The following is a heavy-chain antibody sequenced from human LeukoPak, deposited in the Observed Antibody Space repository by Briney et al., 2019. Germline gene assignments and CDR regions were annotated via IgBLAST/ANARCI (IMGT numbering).Heavy chain of an antibody. CDR1: GFTFSSYA. V-gene: IGHV3-23*01. CDR2: ISGSGGST. Sequence: PGGSLRLSCAASGFTFSSYAMSWVRQAPGKGLEWVSAISGSGGSTYYADSVKGRFTISGDNSKNTLYLQMNSLRAEDTAVYYCAKSYCGGDCYPVIAFDIWGQGTMVTVSS. J-gene: IGHJ3*02. CDR3: AKSYCGGDCYPVIAFDI. D-gene: IGHD2-21*02.